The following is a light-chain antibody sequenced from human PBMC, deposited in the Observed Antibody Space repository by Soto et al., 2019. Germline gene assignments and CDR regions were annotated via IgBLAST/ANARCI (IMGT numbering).Light chain of an antibody. CDR1: STDVVGYDY. CDR2: DVN. J-gene: IGLJ1*01. V-gene: IGLV2-14*03. CDR3: SSYTSSAPFYV. Sequence: QSALTQPASVSGSPGQSITISCTGASTDVVGYDYVSWYQQHPGQAPKLMIYDVNNRPSGVSYRFSGSKSGDTASLTISGLQAEDDADYYCSSYTSSAPFYVFGTGTKVTVL.